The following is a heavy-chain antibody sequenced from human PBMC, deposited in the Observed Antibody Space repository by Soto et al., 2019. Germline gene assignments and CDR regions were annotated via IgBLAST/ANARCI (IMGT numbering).Heavy chain of an antibody. J-gene: IGHJ4*02. CDR1: GGSFTNYY. Sequence: AETLSLTCTVSGGSFTNYYWTWVRQPPGKGLEWIGYIYYNGNTNYNASLKSRVTMSVDTAKNQFSLNLTSVTAADTAVYYCARALRGDYWGQGTLVTVSS. CDR3: ARALRGDY. V-gene: IGHV4-59*01. CDR2: IYYNGNT. D-gene: IGHD3-10*01.